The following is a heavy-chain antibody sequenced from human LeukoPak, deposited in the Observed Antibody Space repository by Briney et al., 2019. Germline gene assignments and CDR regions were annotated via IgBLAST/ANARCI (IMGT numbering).Heavy chain of an antibody. CDR1: GFTFSSYA. CDR2: ISGSGGST. CDR3: ARPALMYSSSWYHFDY. Sequence: GGSLRLSCAAPGFTFSSYAMSWVRQAPGKGLEWVSAISGSGGSTYYADSVKGRFTISRDNSKNTLYLQMNSLRAEDTAVYYCARPALMYSSSWYHFDYWGQGTLVTVSS. V-gene: IGHV3-23*01. J-gene: IGHJ4*02. D-gene: IGHD6-13*01.